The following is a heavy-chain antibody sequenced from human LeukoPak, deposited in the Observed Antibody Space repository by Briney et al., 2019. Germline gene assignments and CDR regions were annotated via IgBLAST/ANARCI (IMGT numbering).Heavy chain of an antibody. CDR1: GFMFGDNA. D-gene: IGHD6-13*01. CDR3: TRHHSWSFFDY. Sequence: GGSLRLSCTTSGFMFGDNAMSWVRQAPGKGLEWVGLIRSKAYGGTTEYAASAKGRFTISRDDSKSIAYLQMNSLRTEDTAVYYCTRHHSWSFFDYWGQGTLVTVSS. V-gene: IGHV3-49*04. J-gene: IGHJ4*02. CDR2: IRSKAYGGTT.